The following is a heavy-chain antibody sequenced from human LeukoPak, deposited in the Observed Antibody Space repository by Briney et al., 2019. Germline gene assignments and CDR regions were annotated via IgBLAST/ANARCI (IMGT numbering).Heavy chain of an antibody. CDR1: GFTFSSYG. J-gene: IGHJ4*02. CDR3: ALLTLYYYDSSGSEGDY. CDR2: ISSSSSYI. D-gene: IGHD3-22*01. Sequence: PGGSLRLSCAASGFTFSSYGMNWVRQAPGKGLEWVSFISSSSSYIYYADSVKGRFTISRDNAKNSLYLQMNSLRAEDTAVYYCALLTLYYYDSSGSEGDYWGQGTLVTVSS. V-gene: IGHV3-21*01.